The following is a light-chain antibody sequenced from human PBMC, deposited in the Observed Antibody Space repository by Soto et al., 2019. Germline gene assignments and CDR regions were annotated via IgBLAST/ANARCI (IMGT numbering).Light chain of an antibody. V-gene: IGLV2-8*01. CDR3: SSFTGFSTV. Sequence: QSALTQPPSAPGSPGQSVTISCTGTSSDIGASNFVSWYQQHPGKAPKLVIYEVTKRPSGVPDRFSGSKFGNTASLTVSGLQTEDEADYYGSSFTGFSTVFGSGTKVTVL. CDR2: EVT. J-gene: IGLJ1*01. CDR1: SSDIGASNF.